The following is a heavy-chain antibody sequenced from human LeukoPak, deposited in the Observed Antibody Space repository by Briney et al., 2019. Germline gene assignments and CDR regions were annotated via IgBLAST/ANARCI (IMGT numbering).Heavy chain of an antibody. V-gene: IGHV3-69-1*01. CDR3: ARDLSQTSGWLGWGSDQRPYYYYVLAV. J-gene: IGHJ6*02. CDR2: ISASSHN. D-gene: IGHD6-19*01. CDR1: GFSFSSYS. Sequence: PGGSLRLSCVASGFSFSSYSMTWVRQAPGKGLEWVSSISASSHNYYADSVKGRFTISRDNGKNSLYLQMKSLRVEDTATYYCARDLSQTSGWLGWGSDQRPYYYYVLAVWGQGTTVTVSS.